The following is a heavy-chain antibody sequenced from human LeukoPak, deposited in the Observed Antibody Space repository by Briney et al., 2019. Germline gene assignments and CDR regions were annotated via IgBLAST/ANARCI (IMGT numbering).Heavy chain of an antibody. J-gene: IGHJ4*02. CDR1: GGSISSYY. CDR2: IYYSGST. Sequence: SETLSLTCTVSGGSISSYYWSWIRQPPGKGLEWIGYIYYSGSTNYNPYLKSRVTISVDTSKNQFSLKLSSVTAADTAVYYCAREIAVAGHFDYWGQGTLVTVSS. D-gene: IGHD6-19*01. CDR3: AREIAVAGHFDY. V-gene: IGHV4-59*01.